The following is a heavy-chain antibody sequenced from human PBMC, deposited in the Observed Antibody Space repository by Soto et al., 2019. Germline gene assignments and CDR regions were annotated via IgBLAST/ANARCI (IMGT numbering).Heavy chain of an antibody. CDR2: ISGSGGST. Sequence: GGSLRLSCAASGFTFSSYAMSWVRQAPGKGLEWVSAISGSGGSTYYADSVKGRFTISRDNSKNTLYLQMNSLRAEDTAVYYCAKVAIAAAGYRIYYYYYYMDVWGKGTTVTVSS. V-gene: IGHV3-23*01. CDR3: AKVAIAAAGYRIYYYYYYMDV. CDR1: GFTFSSYA. D-gene: IGHD6-13*01. J-gene: IGHJ6*03.